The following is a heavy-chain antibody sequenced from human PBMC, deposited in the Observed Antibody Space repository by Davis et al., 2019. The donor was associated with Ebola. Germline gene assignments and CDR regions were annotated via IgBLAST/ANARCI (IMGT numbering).Heavy chain of an antibody. D-gene: IGHD3-22*01. J-gene: IGHJ1*01. CDR1: VITFSSYA. V-gene: IGHV3-23*01. Sequence: GESLKLSCTDSVITFSSYAMTWVRQAPGKGLEWVSAISGSGGSTYYADSVKGRFTISRDNSKNTLYLQMNSLRAEDTAVYYCARDKVAHYYDSSGYYSAAEYFQHWGQGTLVTVSS. CDR3: ARDKVAHYYDSSGYYSAAEYFQH. CDR2: ISGSGGST.